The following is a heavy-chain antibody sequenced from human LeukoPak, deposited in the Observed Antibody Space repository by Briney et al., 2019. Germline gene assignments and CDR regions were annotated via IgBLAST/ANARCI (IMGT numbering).Heavy chain of an antibody. J-gene: IGHJ6*03. CDR1: GGTFSSYA. D-gene: IGHD5-12*01. V-gene: IGHV1-69*05. Sequence: GASVKVSCKASGGTFSSYAISWVRQAPGQGLEWMGGIIPIFGTANYAQKFQGRVTITTDESTSTAYMELSSLRSEDTAVYYCARDSGYRNYYYYYYKDVWGKGTTVTVSS. CDR3: ARDSGYRNYYYYYYKDV. CDR2: IIPIFGTA.